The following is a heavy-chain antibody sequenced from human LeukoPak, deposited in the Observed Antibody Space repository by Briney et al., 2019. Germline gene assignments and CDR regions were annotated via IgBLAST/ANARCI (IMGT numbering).Heavy chain of an antibody. D-gene: IGHD1-14*01. CDR1: GFTFSSYW. V-gene: IGHV3-74*01. Sequence: GGSLRLSCAASGFTFSSYWMPWVRQVPGKGLVWVARINPGGSSITYADSVKGRFTISRDNAKNTLYLQMDSPRAEDTGVYYCARSNQADDYWGQGTLVTVSS. J-gene: IGHJ4*02. CDR2: INPGGSSI. CDR3: ARSNQADDY.